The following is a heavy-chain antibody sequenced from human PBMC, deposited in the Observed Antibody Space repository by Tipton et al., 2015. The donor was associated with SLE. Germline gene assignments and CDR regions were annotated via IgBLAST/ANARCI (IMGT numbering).Heavy chain of an antibody. CDR1: GGTFSSYG. CDR3: ARGELGGIAAAGTLRY. CDR2: ISAYNGNT. Sequence: QSGAEVKKPGSSVKVSCKASGGTFSSYGISWVRQAPGQGLEWMGWISAYNGNTNYAQKLQGRVTMTTDTSTSTAYMELRSLRSDDTAVYYWARGELGGIAAAGTLRYWGQGTLVTVSS. D-gene: IGHD6-13*01. J-gene: IGHJ4*02. V-gene: IGHV1-18*01.